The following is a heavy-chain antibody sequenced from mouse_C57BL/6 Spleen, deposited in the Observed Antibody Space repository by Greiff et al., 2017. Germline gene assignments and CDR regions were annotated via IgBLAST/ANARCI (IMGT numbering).Heavy chain of an antibody. CDR3: ARCSIYYGNYDYAMDY. D-gene: IGHD2-1*01. V-gene: IGHV5-17*01. J-gene: IGHJ4*01. CDR1: GFTFSDYG. Sequence: EVKVVESGGGLVKPGGSLKLSCAASGFTFSDYGMHWVRQAPEKGLEWVAYISSGSSTIYYADTVKGRFTISRDNAKNTLFLQVTSLRSEESAMYYCARCSIYYGNYDYAMDYWGQGTSVTVSS. CDR2: ISSGSSTI.